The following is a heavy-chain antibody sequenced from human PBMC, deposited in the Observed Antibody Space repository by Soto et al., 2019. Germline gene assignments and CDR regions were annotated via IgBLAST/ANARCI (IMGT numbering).Heavy chain of an antibody. Sequence: PSETLSLTCTVSGGSISSYYWSWIRQPPGKGLEWVGYIYYSGSTNYNPSLKSRVTISVDTSKNQFSLKLSSVTAADTAVYYCARARFMGTPSVPRFDYRGQGTLVTVSS. CDR2: IYYSGST. J-gene: IGHJ4*02. D-gene: IGHD7-27*01. V-gene: IGHV4-59*01. CDR3: ARARFMGTPSVPRFDY. CDR1: GGSISSYY.